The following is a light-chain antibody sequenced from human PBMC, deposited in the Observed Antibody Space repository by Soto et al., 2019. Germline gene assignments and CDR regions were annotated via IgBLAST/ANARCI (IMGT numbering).Light chain of an antibody. Sequence: QYVLAQPASVSGSPEQSITISCTGTSSEVGTYNLVSWYQHHPGKAPKLIIYEVTERPSGISNRFSGSKFGNTASLTISGLLPEDEADYYCCSYGGRSTSPYVLGTAKKVTV. J-gene: IGLJ1*01. CDR3: CSYGGRSTSPYV. V-gene: IGLV2-23*02. CDR1: SSEVGTYNL. CDR2: EVT.